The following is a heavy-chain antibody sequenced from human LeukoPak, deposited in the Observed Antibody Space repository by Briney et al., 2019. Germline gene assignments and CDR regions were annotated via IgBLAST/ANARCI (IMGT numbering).Heavy chain of an antibody. D-gene: IGHD2-2*02. J-gene: IGHJ4*02. V-gene: IGHV1-2*02. CDR3: ARIGYKHYFDY. CDR1: GYTFTDYY. CDR2: INPNSGGT. Sequence: ASVKVSCKASGYTFTDYYLHWVRQAPGQGLEWMGWINPNSGGTNYAQTFQGRVTMTRDTSITTAYLELSRLRSDDTAVYYCARIGYKHYFDYWGQGTLVSVS.